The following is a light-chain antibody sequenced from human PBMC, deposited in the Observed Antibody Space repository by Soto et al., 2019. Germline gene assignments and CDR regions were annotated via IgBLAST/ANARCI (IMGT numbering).Light chain of an antibody. CDR3: QQYNNWPIT. J-gene: IGKJ5*01. CDR1: QSVSSN. V-gene: IGKV3-15*01. CDR2: GAS. Sequence: EIVMTQSPATLSVSPGERATLSCRASQSVSSNLAWSQHKPGQAPRLLISGASTRATGIPARFSGSGSGTEFTLTISSLQSEDFAVYYCQQYNNWPITFGQGTRLEIK.